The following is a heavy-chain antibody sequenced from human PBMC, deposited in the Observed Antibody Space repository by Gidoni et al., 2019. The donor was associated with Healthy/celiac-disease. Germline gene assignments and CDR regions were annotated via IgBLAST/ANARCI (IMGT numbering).Heavy chain of an antibody. CDR1: GGSISSSSYY. CDR3: ARLPLVGAYYGNFDY. V-gene: IGHV4-39*01. D-gene: IGHD1-26*01. Sequence: QLQLQESGPGLVKPSETLSLTCTVSGGSISSSSYYWGWIRQPPGKGLEWIGSIYYSGSTYYNPSLKSRVTISVDTSKNQFSLKLSSVTAADTAVYYCARLPLVGAYYGNFDYWGQGTLVTVSS. J-gene: IGHJ4*02. CDR2: IYYSGST.